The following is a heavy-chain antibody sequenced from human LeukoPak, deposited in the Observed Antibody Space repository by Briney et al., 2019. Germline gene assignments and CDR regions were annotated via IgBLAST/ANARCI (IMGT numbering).Heavy chain of an antibody. CDR2: INPRGGSI. CDR3: ARVKSYYYDTSDKDAFDI. V-gene: IGHV1-46*01. D-gene: IGHD3-22*01. CDR1: GYTFTSHF. Sequence: GASVKVSCKASGYTFTSHFMHWVRQAPGQGLEWMGIINPRGGSISYTQKFQGRVTMTRDTSTSTVYMELSSLRSEDTAVYYCARVKSYYYDTSDKDAFDIWGQGTMVTVSS. J-gene: IGHJ3*02.